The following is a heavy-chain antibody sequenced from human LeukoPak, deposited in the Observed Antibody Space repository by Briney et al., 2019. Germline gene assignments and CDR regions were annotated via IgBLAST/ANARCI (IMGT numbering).Heavy chain of an antibody. D-gene: IGHD6-19*01. V-gene: IGHV4-38-2*02. J-gene: IGHJ5*02. Sequence: SETLSLTCTVSGYSISSGYFWGWIRQPPGKGLEWIAIIHSGESPYYSPSLESRVTMAIDTSKNQLSLKLNSVTAADTAVYYCARGVGVRTGSGWRPGNWFDPWGQGTLVIVSS. CDR3: ARGVGVRTGSGWRPGNWFDP. CDR2: IHSGESP. CDR1: GYSISSGYF.